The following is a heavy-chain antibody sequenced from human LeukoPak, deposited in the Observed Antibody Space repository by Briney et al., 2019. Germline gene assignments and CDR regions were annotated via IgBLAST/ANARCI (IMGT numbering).Heavy chain of an antibody. CDR1: GFTFSSYW. D-gene: IGHD6-13*01. CDR2: INSDGSST. Sequence: GGSLRLSCAASGFTFSSYWMHWVRQAPGKGLVWVSRINSDGSSTSYADSVKGRFTISRDNAKNTLYLQMNSLRAEDTAVYYCARGQNTGIAAAGTTDYYYYYGMDVWGQGTTVTVSS. J-gene: IGHJ6*02. V-gene: IGHV3-74*01. CDR3: ARGQNTGIAAAGTTDYYYYYGMDV.